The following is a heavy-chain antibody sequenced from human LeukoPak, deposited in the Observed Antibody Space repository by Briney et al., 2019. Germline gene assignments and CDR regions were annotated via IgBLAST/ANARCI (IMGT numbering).Heavy chain of an antibody. V-gene: IGHV4-59*01. Sequence: SETLSLTCTVSGGSISSYYWSWIRQPPGKGLEWIGYIYYSGSTNYNPSLKSRVTISVDTSKNQFSLKLSSVTAADTAVYYCARVFGGPGFDPWGQGTLVTVSS. CDR1: GGSISSYY. D-gene: IGHD3-16*01. J-gene: IGHJ5*02. CDR3: ARVFGGPGFDP. CDR2: IYYSGST.